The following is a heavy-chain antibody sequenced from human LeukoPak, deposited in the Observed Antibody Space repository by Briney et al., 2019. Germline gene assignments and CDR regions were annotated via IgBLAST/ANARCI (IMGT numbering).Heavy chain of an antibody. Sequence: SETLSLTCTVSGGSISSGDYYWSWIRQPPGKGLEWIGYIYYSGSTYYNPSLKSRVTISVDTSKNQFSLKLSSVTAADTAVYYCARVRRLTYAFDIWGQGTMVTVSS. V-gene: IGHV4-30-4*01. CDR2: IYYSGST. J-gene: IGHJ3*02. CDR3: ARVRRLTYAFDI. CDR1: GGSISSGDYY. D-gene: IGHD6-25*01.